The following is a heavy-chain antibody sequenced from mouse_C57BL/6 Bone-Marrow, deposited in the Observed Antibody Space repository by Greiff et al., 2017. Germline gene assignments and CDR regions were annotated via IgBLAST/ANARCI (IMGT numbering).Heavy chain of an antibody. J-gene: IGHJ2*01. Sequence: VQLQQSGAELARPGASVKLSCKASGYTFTSYGISWVKQRTGQGLEWIGEIYPRSGNTYYNEKFKGKATLTADKSSSTAYMELRSLTSEDSAVYFCASNRSTMVTTNDWGQGTTLTVSS. CDR3: ASNRSTMVTTND. CDR2: IYPRSGNT. D-gene: IGHD2-2*01. CDR1: GYTFTSYG. V-gene: IGHV1-81*01.